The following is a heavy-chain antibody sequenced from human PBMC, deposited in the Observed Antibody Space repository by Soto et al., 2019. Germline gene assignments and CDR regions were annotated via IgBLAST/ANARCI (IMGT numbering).Heavy chain of an antibody. J-gene: IGHJ6*02. CDR2: ISGSGGST. V-gene: IGHV3-23*01. CDR1: GFTFSSYA. D-gene: IGHD3-10*01. Sequence: GGSLRLSCAASGFTFSSYAMSWVRQAPGKGLEWVSAISGSGGSTYYADSVKGRFTISRDNSKNTLYLQMNSLRAEDTAVYYCAKYGRLWFGDNYYGMDVWGQGTTVTVSS. CDR3: AKYGRLWFGDNYYGMDV.